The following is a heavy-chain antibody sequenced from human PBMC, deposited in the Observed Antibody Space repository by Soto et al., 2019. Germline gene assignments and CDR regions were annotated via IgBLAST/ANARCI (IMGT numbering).Heavy chain of an antibody. V-gene: IGHV5-10-1*01. J-gene: IGHJ5*01. Sequence: XEWLKISRKGSGYSFTSYEIIWVRQMPGKGLDWMGSIDPSDSYTNYSPSFQGHVTISADKSISTAYLQWSSLKASDTAMYYCARHPIITSGFDSWGQGTLVTVSS. CDR3: ARHPIITSGFDS. CDR1: GYSFTSYE. D-gene: IGHD3-22*01. CDR2: IDPSDSYT.